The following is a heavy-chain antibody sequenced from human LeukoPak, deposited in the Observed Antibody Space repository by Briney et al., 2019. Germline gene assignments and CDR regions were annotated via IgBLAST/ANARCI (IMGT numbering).Heavy chain of an antibody. Sequence: GGSLRLSCAASGFIFNNYGIHWVRQAPGKGLEWVAFIRADGDSELYAASVKGRFTISRDNSKDTLYLDINSLRAEDTAVYYCAKDYFHSSGFYTGGTFESWGQGTLVTVSS. CDR2: IRADGDSE. V-gene: IGHV3-30*02. CDR1: GFIFNNYG. D-gene: IGHD3-22*01. CDR3: AKDYFHSSGFYTGGTFES. J-gene: IGHJ4*02.